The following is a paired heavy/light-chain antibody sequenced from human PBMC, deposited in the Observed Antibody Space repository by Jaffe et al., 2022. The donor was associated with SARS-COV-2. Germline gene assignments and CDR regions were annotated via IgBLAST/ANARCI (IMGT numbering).Heavy chain of an antibody. J-gene: IGHJ6*02. Sequence: EVQLLESGGGLVQPGGSLRLSCAASGFTFSSYAMGWARQAPGKGLEWVSTISGSGGNTYYADSVKGRFTISRDNSKNTLSLQMSSLRAEDTAVYHCAKVASPGGYGAMDVWGQGTTVTVSS. V-gene: IGHV3-23*01. CDR3: AKVASPGGYGAMDV. CDR1: GFTFSSYA. CDR2: ISGSGGNT. D-gene: IGHD2-2*01.
Light chain of an antibody. V-gene: IGKV4-1*01. CDR1: RSVLYDSNNKNY. J-gene: IGKJ3*01. Sequence: DIVMTQSPDSLAVSLGERATINCKSSRSVLYDSNNKNYLAWYQQNPGHPPKLLIYWASTRESGVPDRFSGSGSGTDFTLTISSLQAEDVAVYYCQQYYSIPFTFGPGTKVDIK. CDR2: WAS. CDR3: QQYYSIPFT.